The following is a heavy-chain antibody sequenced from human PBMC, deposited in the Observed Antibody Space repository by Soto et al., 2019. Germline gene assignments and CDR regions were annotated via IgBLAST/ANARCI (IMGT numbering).Heavy chain of an antibody. Sequence: GGSLRLSCAASGFTFSSYAMSRVRQAPGKGLEWVSAISGSGGSTYYADSVKGRFTISRDNSKNTLYLQMNSLRAEDTAVYYCAKTYDSSGYYYVVDYWGQGTLVTVSS. CDR2: ISGSGGST. J-gene: IGHJ4*02. D-gene: IGHD3-22*01. CDR3: AKTYDSSGYYYVVDY. V-gene: IGHV3-23*01. CDR1: GFTFSSYA.